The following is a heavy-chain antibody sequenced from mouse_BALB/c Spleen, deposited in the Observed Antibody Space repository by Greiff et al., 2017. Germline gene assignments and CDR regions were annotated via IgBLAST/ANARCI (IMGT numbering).Heavy chain of an antibody. V-gene: IGHV5-6-5*01. D-gene: IGHD2-2*01. CDR1: GFTFSSYA. Sequence: EVQLVESGGGLVKPGGSLKLSCAASGFTFSSYAMSWVRQTPEKRLEWVASISSGGSTYYPDSVKGRFTISRDNARNILYLQMSSLRSEDTAMYYCARGGGLQAWFAYWGQGTLVTVSA. CDR3: ARGGGLQAWFAY. CDR2: ISSGGST. J-gene: IGHJ3*01.